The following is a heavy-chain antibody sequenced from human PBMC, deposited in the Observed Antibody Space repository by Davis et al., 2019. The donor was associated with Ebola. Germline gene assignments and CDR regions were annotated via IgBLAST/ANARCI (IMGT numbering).Heavy chain of an antibody. Sequence: GESLKISCAASGFSISTYWMTWVRQAPGKGLEWVANIKQDGSEKFYVDSVKGRFTLSRDNAKNSLYVQMNSLRAEDTAVYYCARENYYGSGPLKYSYYGMDVWGQGTTVTVSS. D-gene: IGHD3-10*01. CDR2: IKQDGSEK. V-gene: IGHV3-7*03. J-gene: IGHJ6*02. CDR1: GFSISTYW. CDR3: ARENYYGSGPLKYSYYGMDV.